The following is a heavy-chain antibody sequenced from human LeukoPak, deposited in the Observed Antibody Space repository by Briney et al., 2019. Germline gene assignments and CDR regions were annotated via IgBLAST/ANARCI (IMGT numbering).Heavy chain of an antibody. J-gene: IGHJ5*02. CDR1: GGPISSGSLY. D-gene: IGHD3-9*01. Sequence: SETLSLTCTVSGGPISSGSLYWGWIRQPPGKGLEWVGSVYYTGITFSNPSLKSRITIFVDTSKDQFALELTCVTAADTAVYYCARHSLLRYFDPPWGQGTLVTVSS. V-gene: IGHV4-39*01. CDR2: VYYTGIT. CDR3: ARHSLLRYFDPP.